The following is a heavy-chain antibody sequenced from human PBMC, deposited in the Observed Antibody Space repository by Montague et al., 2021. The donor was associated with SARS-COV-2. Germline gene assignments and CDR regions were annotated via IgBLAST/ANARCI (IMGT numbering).Heavy chain of an antibody. CDR2: ISYDGSNK. J-gene: IGHJ4*02. CDR3: ARDPPYFDSGGFLDY. CDR1: GFTFSSYA. Sequence: SLRLSCAASGFTFSSYAMHWVRKAPGKGLAWVAVISYDGSNKYYADSVKGRFTISRDNSKNTLYLQMNSLRAEDTAVYYCARDPPYFDSGGFLDYWGQGTLVTVSS. V-gene: IGHV3-30-3*01. D-gene: IGHD3-9*01.